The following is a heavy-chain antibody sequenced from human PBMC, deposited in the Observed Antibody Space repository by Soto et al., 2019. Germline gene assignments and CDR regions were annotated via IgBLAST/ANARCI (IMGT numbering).Heavy chain of an antibody. CDR1: GFTFSSYS. CDR3: ARDREGASAWELLGYYGMDV. D-gene: IGHD1-26*01. J-gene: IGHJ6*02. Sequence: EVQLVESGGGLVKPGGSLRLSCAASGFTFSSYSMNWVRQAPGKGLEWVSSISSSSSYIYYADSVKGRFTISRDNAKNSLYLQMNSLRAEDTAVYYCARDREGASAWELLGYYGMDVWGQGTTVTVSS. CDR2: ISSSSSYI. V-gene: IGHV3-21*01.